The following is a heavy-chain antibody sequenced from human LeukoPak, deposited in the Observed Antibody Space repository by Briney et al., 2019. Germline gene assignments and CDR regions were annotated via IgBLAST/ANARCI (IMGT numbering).Heavy chain of an antibody. CDR3: ATKQWLAPPPDS. CDR1: GFTFSKYW. Sequence: GESLRLSCAASGFTFSKYWMLWVRQAPGKGLESVSRINTDGTVTTYADSVKGRFTVSRDNADNTMFLQMNSVRDEDTAVYYCATKQWLAPPPDSWGQGTPVTVSS. J-gene: IGHJ4*02. D-gene: IGHD6-19*01. CDR2: INTDGTVT. V-gene: IGHV3-74*01.